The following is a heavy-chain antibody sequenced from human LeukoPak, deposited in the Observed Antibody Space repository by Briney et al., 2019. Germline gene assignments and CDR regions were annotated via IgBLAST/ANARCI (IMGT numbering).Heavy chain of an antibody. V-gene: IGHV3-30*02. CDR1: GFTFSSYG. CDR3: ARDLPLGYCTNGVCSPDY. Sequence: GGSLRLSCAASGFTFSSYGMHWVRQAPGKGLEWVSFIRYDGSNEYYADSVRGRFTISRDNSKNTLYLQMNSLRAEDTAVYYCARDLPLGYCTNGVCSPDYWGQGTLVTVSS. CDR2: IRYDGSNE. J-gene: IGHJ4*02. D-gene: IGHD2-8*01.